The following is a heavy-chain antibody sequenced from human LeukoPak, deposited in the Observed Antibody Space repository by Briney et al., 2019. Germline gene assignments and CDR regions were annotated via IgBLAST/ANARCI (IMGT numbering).Heavy chain of an antibody. J-gene: IGHJ5*02. D-gene: IGHD1-26*01. CDR3: AKDRSGSYSNWFDP. CDR1: GFTFDDYA. CDR2: ISWNSGSI. V-gene: IGHV3-9*01. Sequence: GRSLRLSCAASGFTFDDYAMHWVRQAPGKGLEWVSGISWNSGSIGYADSVKGRFTISRDNAKNSLYLQMNSLRAEDTAFYYCAKDRSGSYSNWFDPWGQGTLVTVFS.